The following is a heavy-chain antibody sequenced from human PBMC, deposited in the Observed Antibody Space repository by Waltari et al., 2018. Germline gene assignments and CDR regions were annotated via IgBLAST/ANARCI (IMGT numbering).Heavy chain of an antibody. CDR1: GYSFTSYW. CDR2: IYXGDSDX. J-gene: IGHJ4*02. CDR3: AXLYSSGWYPIDX. D-gene: IGHD6-19*01. V-gene: IGHV5-51*01. Sequence: EXQLXXSGAXVXKPGXSLKISCKGXGYSFTSYWSGWVPQMPGQGLEWXGIIYXGDSDXRYSPSFQGQXTISADKSISTAYLQWSXLKASDTAXYXCAXLYSSGWYPIDXWGQGTLVTVSS.